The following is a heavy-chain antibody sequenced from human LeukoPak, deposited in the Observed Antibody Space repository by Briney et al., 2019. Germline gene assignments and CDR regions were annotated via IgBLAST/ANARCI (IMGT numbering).Heavy chain of an antibody. CDR2: IYSGDST. V-gene: IGHV3-66*01. CDR1: GFTVSSSY. J-gene: IGHJ4*02. Sequence: AGGSLRLSCAASGFTVSSSYMTWVRQAPGKGLEWVSVIYSGDSTHYAGSVKGRFTISRDNSKNTVYLQMNSLRAEDTAVYHCARAPYSSSWYFDYWGQGTLVTVSS. D-gene: IGHD6-13*01. CDR3: ARAPYSSSWYFDY.